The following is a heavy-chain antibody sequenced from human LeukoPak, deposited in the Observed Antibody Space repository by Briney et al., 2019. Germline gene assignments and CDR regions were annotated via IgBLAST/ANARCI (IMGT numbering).Heavy chain of an antibody. CDR2: IYPEISET. CDR3: ATYHSGISGDWFDP. J-gene: IGHJ5*02. V-gene: IGHV5-51*01. D-gene: IGHD1-26*01. CDR1: GYSFNNYW. Sequence: GESLKISCKGSGYSFNNYWIGWVRQMPGKGLEWMGIIYPEISETRYSPSFQGQVTISADKSISTAYLQWSSLKTSDSAIYYCATYHSGISGDWFDPWGQGTLVTVSS.